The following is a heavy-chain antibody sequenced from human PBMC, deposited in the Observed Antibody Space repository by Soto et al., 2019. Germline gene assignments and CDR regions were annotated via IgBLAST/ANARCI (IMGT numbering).Heavy chain of an antibody. V-gene: IGHV4-59*08. D-gene: IGHD3-16*01. CDR1: GGSISSYY. J-gene: IGHJ3*02. CDR2: IYYSGST. Sequence: QVQLQESGPGLVKPSETLSLTCTVSGGSISSYYWSWIRQPPGKGLEWIGYIYYSGSTNYNPSLKSRVTISVDTSKNQFSLKLSSVTAADTAVYYCARRYGWAFDIWGQGTMVTVS. CDR3: ARRYGWAFDI.